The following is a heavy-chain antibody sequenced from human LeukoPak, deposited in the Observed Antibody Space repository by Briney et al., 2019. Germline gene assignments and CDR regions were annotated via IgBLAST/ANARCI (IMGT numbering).Heavy chain of an antibody. D-gene: IGHD3-16*01. Sequence: PSETLSLTCTVSGGSISTSNYYWGWIRQPPGKGLEWIGNIFYSGSTYYSPSLKSRVTISLDTSRNQFSLKLSSVTAADTAVYYCARGPGENYYYYMDVWGKGTTVTISS. CDR2: IFYSGST. V-gene: IGHV4-39*07. CDR3: ARGPGENYYYYMDV. CDR1: GGSISTSNYY. J-gene: IGHJ6*03.